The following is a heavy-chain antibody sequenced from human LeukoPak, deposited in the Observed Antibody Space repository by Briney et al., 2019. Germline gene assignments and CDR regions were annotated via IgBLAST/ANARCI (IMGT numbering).Heavy chain of an antibody. Sequence: PGGSLRLSCAASEFTFSSCGMSWVRQAPGKGLEWVSSISSGGDYTYYADSVKDRFTISRDNSKNTLYLQMNSLRAEDTAVYYCAKEEDYYDSSGYYYGSLDYWGQGTLVTVSS. CDR2: ISSGGDYT. D-gene: IGHD3-22*01. CDR3: AKEEDYYDSSGYYYGSLDY. J-gene: IGHJ4*02. V-gene: IGHV3-23*01. CDR1: EFTFSSCG.